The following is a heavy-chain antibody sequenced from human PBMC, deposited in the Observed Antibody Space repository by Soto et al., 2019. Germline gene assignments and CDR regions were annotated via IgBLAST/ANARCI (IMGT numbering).Heavy chain of an antibody. CDR1: GGSISSGSYY. CDR3: ARHETDIVLEPAATYFDY. CDR2: IYYSGRT. J-gene: IGHJ4*02. D-gene: IGHD2-2*01. V-gene: IGHV4-39*01. Sequence: SETLSLTCTVSGGSISSGSYYWGWIRQPPGKGLEWIGSIYYSGRTYYNPSLKSRVTISVDTSQNQFSLRLTSVTAADTAVYYCARHETDIVLEPAATYFDYWGQGTLVTVSS.